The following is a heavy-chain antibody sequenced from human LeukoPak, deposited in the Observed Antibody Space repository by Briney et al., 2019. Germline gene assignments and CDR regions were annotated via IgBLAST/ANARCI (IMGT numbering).Heavy chain of an antibody. V-gene: IGHV1-8*03. J-gene: IGHJ5*02. D-gene: IGHD6-19*01. CDR3: ARGRRSGWYYWFDP. CDR2: MNPNSGNT. Sequence: ASVKVSCKASGGTFSSYAISWVRQATGQGLEWMGWMNPNSGNTGYAQKFQGRVTITRNTSISTAYMELSSLRSEDTAVYYCARGRRSGWYYWFDPWGQGTLVTVSS. CDR1: GGTFSSYA.